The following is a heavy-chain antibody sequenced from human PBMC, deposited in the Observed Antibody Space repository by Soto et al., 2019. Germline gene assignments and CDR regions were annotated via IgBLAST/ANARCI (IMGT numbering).Heavy chain of an antibody. J-gene: IGHJ4*02. V-gene: IGHV4-4*02. CDR3: ARLVYDTRLNYMYFDF. CDR2: IFHDGTA. D-gene: IGHD2-8*01. CDR1: GVSISSGNW. Sequence: SETLSLTCAVSGVSISSGNWWTWVRQTPQRGLEYIGEIFHDGTANYYPSSERRVAISVDTSKNQFSLKLTSVTAADTAIYFCARLVYDTRLNYMYFDFWGQGALVTVSS.